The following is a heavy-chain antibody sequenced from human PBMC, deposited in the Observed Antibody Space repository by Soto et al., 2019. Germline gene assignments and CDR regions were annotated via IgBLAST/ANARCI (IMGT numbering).Heavy chain of an antibody. V-gene: IGHV1-18*01. CDR3: ARDGVSSTEYTWNYGTYFAY. D-gene: IGHD1-7*01. Sequence: ASVKVSCKASGYTFTSYGISWVRQAPGQGLEWMGWISAYNGNTNYAQKLQGRVTMTTDTSTSTAYMELRSLRSDDTAVYYCARDGVSSTEYTWNYGTYFAYWGQGAPVTVSS. CDR2: ISAYNGNT. CDR1: GYTFTSYG. J-gene: IGHJ4*02.